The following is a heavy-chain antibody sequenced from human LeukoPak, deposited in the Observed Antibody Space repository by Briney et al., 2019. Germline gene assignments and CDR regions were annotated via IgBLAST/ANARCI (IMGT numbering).Heavy chain of an antibody. CDR1: GFTFSNYW. D-gene: IGHD3-10*02. V-gene: IGHV3-74*01. Sequence: GGSLRLSCAASGFTFSNYWMHWVRQGPGKGLVWVSRINSDGTTTNYADSVKGRFTVSRDNAKNTLYLQMNSLRAEDTAVYYCAELGITMIGGVWGKGTTVTISS. J-gene: IGHJ6*04. CDR2: INSDGTTT. CDR3: AELGITMIGGV.